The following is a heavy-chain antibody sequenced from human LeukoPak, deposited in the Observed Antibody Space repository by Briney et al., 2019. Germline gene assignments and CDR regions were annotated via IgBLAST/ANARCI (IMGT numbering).Heavy chain of an antibody. Sequence: PGGPLRLSCAASGITLSDHYMDWVRQAPGKGMEWIGRTGNKANSYTTEYAASVKGRFTILRDDSKNSLYLQMNSLKTEDTAVYYCARGSPMEVVVAARNSPILCYFDYWGQGTLVTVSS. CDR2: TGNKANSYTT. V-gene: IGHV3-72*01. J-gene: IGHJ4*02. D-gene: IGHD2-15*01. CDR1: GITLSDHY. CDR3: ARGSPMEVVVAARNSPILCYFDY.